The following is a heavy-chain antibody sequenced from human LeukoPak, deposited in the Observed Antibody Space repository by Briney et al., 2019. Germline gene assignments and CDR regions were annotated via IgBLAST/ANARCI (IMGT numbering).Heavy chain of an antibody. CDR1: GFTFSNAW. CDR2: ISGSGGST. Sequence: PGGSLRLSCAASGFTFSNAWMTWVRQAPGKGLEWVSAISGSGGSTYYADSVKGRFTISRDNSKNTLYLQMNSLRAEDTAVYYCARGYPASSWVNYFDYWGQGTLVTVSS. D-gene: IGHD6-13*01. CDR3: ARGYPASSWVNYFDY. V-gene: IGHV3-23*01. J-gene: IGHJ4*02.